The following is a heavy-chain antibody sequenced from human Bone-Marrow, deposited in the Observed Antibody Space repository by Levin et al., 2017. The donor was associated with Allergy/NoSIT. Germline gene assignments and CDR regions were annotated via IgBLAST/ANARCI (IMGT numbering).Heavy chain of an antibody. V-gene: IGHV3-49*03. D-gene: IGHD3-3*02. CDR3: TRDHFRPGDYFDY. CDR2: IRSKAYGGTS. Sequence: SCTASGFTFGDYAMSWFRQAPGKGLEWVGFIRSKAYGGTSEYAAAVKGRFSISRDDSKSIAYLQMNSLNTEDTAVYYCTRDHFRPGDYFDYWGQGTLVTVSS. J-gene: IGHJ4*02. CDR1: GFTFGDYA.